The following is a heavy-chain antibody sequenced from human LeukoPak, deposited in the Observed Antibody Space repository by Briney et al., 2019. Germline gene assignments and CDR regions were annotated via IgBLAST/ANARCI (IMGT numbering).Heavy chain of an antibody. D-gene: IGHD2-2*01. CDR2: IWYDGSNK. Sequence: GGSLRLSCAASGFTFSSYGMHWVRQAPGKGLEWVAVIWYDGSNKYYADSVKGRFTISRDNSKNTLYLHMNSLRAEDTAVYYCARGGCSSTSCYGDFDYWGQGTLVTVSS. CDR3: ARGGCSSTSCYGDFDY. CDR1: GFTFSSYG. J-gene: IGHJ4*02. V-gene: IGHV3-33*01.